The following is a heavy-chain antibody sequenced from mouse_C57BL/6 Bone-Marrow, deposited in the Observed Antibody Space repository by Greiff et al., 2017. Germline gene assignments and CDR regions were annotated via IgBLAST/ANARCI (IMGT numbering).Heavy chain of an antibody. V-gene: IGHV5-15*01. J-gene: IGHJ1*03. D-gene: IGHD1-1*01. Sequence: DVQLVESGGGLVQPGGSLKLSCAASGFTFSDYGMAWVRQAPRKGPEWVAFISNLAYSIYYADTVTGRFTISRENAKNTLYLEMSSLRSEDTAMYYCARHNYGSSYAWYFDVWGTGTTVTVSS. CDR1: GFTFSDYG. CDR2: ISNLAYSI. CDR3: ARHNYGSSYAWYFDV.